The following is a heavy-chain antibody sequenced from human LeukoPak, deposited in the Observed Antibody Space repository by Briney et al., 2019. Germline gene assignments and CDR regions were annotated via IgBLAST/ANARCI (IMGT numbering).Heavy chain of an antibody. J-gene: IGHJ4*02. CDR2: ISPTGSAI. Sequence: PGGSLRLSCAASGFNFSSSEMNWVRQAPAKGLEWVSYISPTGSAIYYADSVKGRFTISRDNAKNSLYLQMNSLRAEDTAVYYCVRGASGSSFGYWGQGTLVTVSS. D-gene: IGHD6-6*01. V-gene: IGHV3-48*03. CDR1: GFNFSSSE. CDR3: VRGASGSSFGY.